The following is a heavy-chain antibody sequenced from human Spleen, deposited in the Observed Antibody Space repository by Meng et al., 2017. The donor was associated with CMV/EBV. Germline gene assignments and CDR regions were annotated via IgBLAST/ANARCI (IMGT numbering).Heavy chain of an antibody. CDR1: GFIFSHYT. D-gene: IGHD5-18*01. CDR2: ISGSTTYI. V-gene: IGHV3-21*01. Sequence: CAASGFIFSHYTMTWVRQAPGKGLERVSSISGSTTYIYYADSVKGRFTISRDNAKNSEYLQMNSLGAEDTAVYYCARSLTAMGAVDIWGQGTMVTVSS. J-gene: IGHJ3*02. CDR3: ARSLTAMGAVDI.